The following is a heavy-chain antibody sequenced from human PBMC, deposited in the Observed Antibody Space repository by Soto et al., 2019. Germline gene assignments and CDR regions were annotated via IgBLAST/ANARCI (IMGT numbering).Heavy chain of an antibody. D-gene: IGHD2-21*01. CDR3: ARAIPYHNWFDP. CDR2: ISAYNGNT. V-gene: IGHV1-18*01. Sequence: ASVKVSCKASGYTFTSYGISWVRQAPGQGLEWMGWISAYNGNTNYAQKLQGRVTMTTDTSTSTAYMELRRLRSDDTAVYYCARAIPYHNWFDPWGQGTLVTAPQ. J-gene: IGHJ5*02. CDR1: GYTFTSYG.